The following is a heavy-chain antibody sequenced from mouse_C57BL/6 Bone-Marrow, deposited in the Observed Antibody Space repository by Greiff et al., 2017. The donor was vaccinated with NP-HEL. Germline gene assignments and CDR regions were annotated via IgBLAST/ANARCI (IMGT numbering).Heavy chain of an antibody. CDR2: IYPGDGDT. D-gene: IGHD1-1*01. V-gene: IGHV1-80*01. CDR3: ARNYYGSSFAY. J-gene: IGHJ3*01. Sequence: VKLQQSGAELVKPGASVKISCKASGYAFSSYWMNWVKQRPGKGLEWIGQIYPGDGDTNYNGKFKGKATLTADKSSSTAYMQLSSLTSEDSAVYFCARNYYGSSFAYWGQGTLVTVSA. CDR1: GYAFSSYW.